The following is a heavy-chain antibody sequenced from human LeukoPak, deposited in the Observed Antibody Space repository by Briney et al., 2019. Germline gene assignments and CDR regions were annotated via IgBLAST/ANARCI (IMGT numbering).Heavy chain of an antibody. D-gene: IGHD3-16*01. CDR1: GGSFSGYY. CDR3: ARGRYGPNLRFGSRCWFDP. V-gene: IGHV4-34*01. J-gene: IGHJ5*02. CDR2: INHSGST. Sequence: SETLSLTCAVYGGSFSGYYWSWIRQPPGKGLEWIGEINHSGSTNYNPSLKSRVTISVDTSKNQFSLKLSSVTAADTAVYYCARGRYGPNLRFGSRCWFDPWGQGTLVTVSS.